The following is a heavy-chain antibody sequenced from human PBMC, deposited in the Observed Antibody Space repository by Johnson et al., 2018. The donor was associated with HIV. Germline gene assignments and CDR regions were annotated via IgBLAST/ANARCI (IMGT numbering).Heavy chain of an antibody. CDR3: ARERYGSQAIDGFDI. V-gene: IGHV3-30*02. J-gene: IGHJ3*02. CDR2: IRYDGSNK. Sequence: QVQLVESGGGVVQPGGSLRLSCAASGFTFSSYGMHWVRQAPGKGLEWVAFIRYDGSNKYYADSVKGRLTISRDNSKNTLYLQMNSLRAEDTAVYYCARERYGSQAIDGFDIWGQGAMVTVSS. CDR1: GFTFSSYG. D-gene: IGHD2-15*01.